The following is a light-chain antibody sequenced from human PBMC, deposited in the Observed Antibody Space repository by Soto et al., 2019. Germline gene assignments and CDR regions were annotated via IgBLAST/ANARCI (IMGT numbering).Light chain of an antibody. CDR2: GSS. CDR3: QQYNKWPPET. CDR1: QGVSDW. V-gene: IGKV1-12*01. J-gene: IGKJ1*01. Sequence: DIQMTQSPSSVSASVGDSVTITCRASQGVSDWVAWYQQKPGEAPKLLIYGSSSLLSGVPSRFSGTRSGTDFTLTISSLQPEDFAVYYRQQYNKWPPETFGQGTKVE.